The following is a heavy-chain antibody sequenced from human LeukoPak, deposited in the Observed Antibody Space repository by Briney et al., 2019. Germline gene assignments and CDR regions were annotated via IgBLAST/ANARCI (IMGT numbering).Heavy chain of an antibody. J-gene: IGHJ4*02. CDR1: GGTFSSYA. CDR3: ATDYRSGGSCHDY. Sequence: ASVKVSCKASGGTFSSYAISWVRQAPGQGLEWMGRIIPIFGTANYARKFQGRVTITTDESTSTAYMELSSLRSEDTAVYYCATDYRSGGSCHDYWGQGTLVTVSS. D-gene: IGHD2-15*01. V-gene: IGHV1-69*05. CDR2: IIPIFGTA.